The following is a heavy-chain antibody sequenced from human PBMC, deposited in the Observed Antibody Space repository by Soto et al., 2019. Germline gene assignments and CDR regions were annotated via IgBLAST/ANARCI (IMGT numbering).Heavy chain of an antibody. D-gene: IGHD3-10*01. Sequence: QVQLQESGPGLVKPSGTLSLTCAVSGGSISSSNWWSWVRQPPGKGLEWIGEIYHSGSTNYNPSRKRRVXXSXDXCKNQFTLKLSSVTAADTAVYYCARAVYYGSGRLGYWGQGTLVTVSS. CDR2: IYHSGST. CDR3: ARAVYYGSGRLGY. CDR1: GGSISSSNW. J-gene: IGHJ4*02. V-gene: IGHV4-4*02.